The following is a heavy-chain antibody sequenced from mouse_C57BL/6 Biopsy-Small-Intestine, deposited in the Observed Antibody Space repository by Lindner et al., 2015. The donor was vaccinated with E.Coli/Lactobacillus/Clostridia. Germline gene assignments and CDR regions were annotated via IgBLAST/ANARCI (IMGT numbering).Heavy chain of an antibody. Sequence: VQLQESGPELVKPGASVKLSCKASGYTFTIYDVNWVKQRPGQGLEWIGWIYPRDGSTKYNEKFKGKATLTVDTSSNTAYIDLHSLTSEDSAVYSCTRPYYGAFDYWGQGTTLTVSS. CDR3: TRPYYGAFDY. D-gene: IGHD1-2*01. J-gene: IGHJ2*01. V-gene: IGHV1-85*01. CDR1: GYTFTIYD. CDR2: IYPRDGST.